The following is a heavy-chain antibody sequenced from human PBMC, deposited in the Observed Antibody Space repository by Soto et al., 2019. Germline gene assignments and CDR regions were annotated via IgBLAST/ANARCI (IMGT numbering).Heavy chain of an antibody. J-gene: IGHJ4*02. Sequence: QVQLQESGPGLVKPSETLSLTCTVSGCSISSYYWSWIRQPPGKGLEWIGYIYYSGSTNYNPSLKSRVTISVDTSKNQFSLKLSSVTAADTAVYYCARGGIYGDFDYWGQGTLVTVSS. CDR3: ARGGIYGDFDY. D-gene: IGHD4-17*01. CDR2: IYYSGST. CDR1: GCSISSYY. V-gene: IGHV4-59*01.